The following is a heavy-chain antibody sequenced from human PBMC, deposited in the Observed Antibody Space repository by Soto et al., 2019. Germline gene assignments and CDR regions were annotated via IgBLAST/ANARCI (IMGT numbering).Heavy chain of an antibody. Sequence: LRLSCAASGFTFDDYAMHWVRQAPGKGLEWVSGISWNSGSIGYADSVKGRFTISRDNAKNSLYLQMNSLRAEDTALYYCAKESLYGYYYYGMDVWGQGTTVTVSS. CDR2: ISWNSGSI. CDR1: GFTFDDYA. CDR3: AKESLYGYYYYGMDV. J-gene: IGHJ6*02. V-gene: IGHV3-9*01. D-gene: IGHD4-17*01.